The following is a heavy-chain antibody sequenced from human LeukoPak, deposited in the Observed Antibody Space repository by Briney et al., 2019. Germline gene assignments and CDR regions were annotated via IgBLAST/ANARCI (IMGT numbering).Heavy chain of an antibody. J-gene: IGHJ4*02. D-gene: IGHD6-6*01. V-gene: IGHV4-31*03. CDR3: ARSTQDSSTSFDY. Sequence: SETLSLTCTVSGGSISSGGYYWSWIRQHPGKGLEWIGYIYYSGSTYYNPSLKSRVTISVDTSKNQCSLRLSSVTAADTAIYFCARSTQDSSTSFDYWGQGTLVTVSS. CDR1: GGSISSGGYY. CDR2: IYYSGST.